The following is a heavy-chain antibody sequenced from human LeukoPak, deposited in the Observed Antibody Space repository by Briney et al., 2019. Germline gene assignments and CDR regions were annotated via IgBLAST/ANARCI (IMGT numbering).Heavy chain of an antibody. CDR3: ARELVVVVAATDYYYGMDV. CDR1: GFTFSLYS. Sequence: PGGSLRLSCAASGFTFSLYSMNWVRQAPGKGLEWVSSISSSSSYIYYADSVKGRFTISRDNAKNSLYLQMNSLRAEDTAVYYCARELVVVVAATDYYYGMDVWGQGTTVTVSS. D-gene: IGHD2-15*01. CDR2: ISSSSSYI. V-gene: IGHV3-21*01. J-gene: IGHJ6*02.